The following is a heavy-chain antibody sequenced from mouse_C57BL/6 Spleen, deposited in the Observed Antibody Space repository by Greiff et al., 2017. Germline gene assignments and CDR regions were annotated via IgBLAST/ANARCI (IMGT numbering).Heavy chain of an antibody. CDR1: GYTFTSYW. CDR2: INPSNGGT. V-gene: IGHV1-53*01. CDR3: ASPHYGSSYEYFDV. J-gene: IGHJ1*03. D-gene: IGHD1-1*01. Sequence: QVQLQQPGTELVKPGASVKLSCKASGYTFTSYWMHWVKQRPGQGLEWIGNINPSNGGTNYNEKFKSKATLTVDKSSSTAYMQLSSLTSEDSAVYYCASPHYGSSYEYFDVWGTGTTVTVSS.